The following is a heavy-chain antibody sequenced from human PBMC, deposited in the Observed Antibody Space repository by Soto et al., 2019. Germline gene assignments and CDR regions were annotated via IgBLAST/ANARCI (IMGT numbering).Heavy chain of an antibody. D-gene: IGHD3-3*01. J-gene: IGHJ4*02. CDR2: IYWDDDK. CDR3: AHRVLRTVFGLVTTTAIVFDF. V-gene: IGHV2-5*02. CDR1: GFSLTTSGVG. Sequence: QITLNESGPTVVRPTETLTLTCRFSGFSLTTSGVGVGWIRQSPGKAPEWLALIYWDDDKRYSASLKIRLTITKDTSKNQVVLTVSDLDPTDTATYYCAHRVLRTVFGLVTTTAIVFDFWGQGTPVAVSS.